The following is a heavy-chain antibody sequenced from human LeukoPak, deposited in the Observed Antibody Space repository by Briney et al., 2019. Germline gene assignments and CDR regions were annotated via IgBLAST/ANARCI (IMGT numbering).Heavy chain of an antibody. CDR2: IYYSGST. V-gene: IGHV4-39*07. CDR1: GGSISSSSYY. CDR3: AREVVVAATPKFEFDY. J-gene: IGHJ4*02. D-gene: IGHD2-15*01. Sequence: PSETLSLTCTVSGGSISSSSYYWGWIRQPPGKGLEWIGSIYYSGSTYYNPSLKSRVTISVDTSKNQFSLKLSSVTAADTAVYFCAREVVVAATPKFEFDYWGQGTLVTVSS.